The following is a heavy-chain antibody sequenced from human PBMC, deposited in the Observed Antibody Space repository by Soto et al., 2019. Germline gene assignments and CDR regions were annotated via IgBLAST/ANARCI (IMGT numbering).Heavy chain of an antibody. J-gene: IGHJ4*02. CDR2: IVVGSGNT. CDR3: AADARYCSGGSCYTYDY. CDR1: GFTFTSSA. D-gene: IGHD2-15*01. Sequence: GASVKVSCKASGFTFTSSAVQWVRQARGQRLEWIGWIVVGSGNTNYAQKFQERVTITRGMSTSTAYMELSSLRSEDTAVYYCAADARYCSGGSCYTYDYWGQGTLVTVSS. V-gene: IGHV1-58*01.